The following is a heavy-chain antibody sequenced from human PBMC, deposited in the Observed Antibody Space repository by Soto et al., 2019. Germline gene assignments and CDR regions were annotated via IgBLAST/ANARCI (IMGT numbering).Heavy chain of an antibody. D-gene: IGHD7-27*01. J-gene: IGHJ4*02. CDR2: MNPHSGDT. CDR1: GYTFTNYD. V-gene: IGHV1-8*01. CDR3: TRAPRNWGFDF. Sequence: ASVKVSCKASGYTFTNYDINWVLQTAGQGLEWLGWMNPHSGDTGYAQTFQGRVTMTRNTAISTAYMELSSLTLEDTAIYSCTRAPRNWGFDFWGQGTPVTVSS.